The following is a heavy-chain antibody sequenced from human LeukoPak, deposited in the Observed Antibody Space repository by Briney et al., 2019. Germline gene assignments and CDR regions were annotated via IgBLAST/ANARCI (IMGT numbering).Heavy chain of an antibody. J-gene: IGHJ3*02. CDR3: ARIVVPAAIHDAFDI. Sequence: GESLKISCKGSGYSFTSYWIGWVRQMPGKGLEWMWIIYPGDSDTRYSPSFQGQVTISADKSISTAYLQWSRLKAADTAMYYCARIVVPAAIHDAFDIWGQGTMVTVSS. CDR1: GYSFTSYW. D-gene: IGHD2-2*02. V-gene: IGHV5-51*01. CDR2: IYPGDSDT.